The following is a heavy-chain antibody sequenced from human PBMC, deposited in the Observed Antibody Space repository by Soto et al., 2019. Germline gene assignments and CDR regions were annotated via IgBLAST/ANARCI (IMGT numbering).Heavy chain of an antibody. Sequence: LSLTCTVSGGSISSGGYYWSWIRQHPGKGLEWIGYIYYSGSTYYNPSLKSRDTISVDTSKNKFSLKLSSVTAADTAVYYCARVMLAVAGIDYWGQGTLVTVSS. CDR3: ARVMLAVAGIDY. CDR2: IYYSGST. CDR1: GGSISSGGYY. D-gene: IGHD6-19*01. J-gene: IGHJ4*02. V-gene: IGHV4-31*03.